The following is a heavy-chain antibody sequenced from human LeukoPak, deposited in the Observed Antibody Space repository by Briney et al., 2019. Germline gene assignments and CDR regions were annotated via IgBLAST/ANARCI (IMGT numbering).Heavy chain of an antibody. Sequence: ASVKVSCKASGGTFSSYAISWVRQAPGQGLEWMGRIIPIFGTANYAQKFQGRVTITTDESTSTAYMELSSLRSEDTAVYYCARDSFPWLRFGGQYGRGSYYMDVWRTGTTVTVSS. CDR2: IIPIFGTA. V-gene: IGHV1-69*05. J-gene: IGHJ6*03. CDR3: ARDSFPWLRFGGQYGRGSYYMDV. D-gene: IGHD5-12*01. CDR1: GGTFSSYA.